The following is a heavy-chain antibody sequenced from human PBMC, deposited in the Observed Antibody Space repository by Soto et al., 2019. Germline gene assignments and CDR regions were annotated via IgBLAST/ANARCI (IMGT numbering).Heavy chain of an antibody. CDR3: TNSNWFDP. Sequence: QLQLQESGPGLVKPSETRSLTCTVSGGSISSSRYYWGWIRQPPGKGLEWIGRIYYSGSTYSNPSLKSRVTISVDTSKNQFSLKLSSVTAADTAVYYCTNSNWFDPWGQGTLVTVSS. J-gene: IGHJ5*02. V-gene: IGHV4-39*01. CDR1: GGSISSSRYY. D-gene: IGHD3-10*01. CDR2: IYYSGST.